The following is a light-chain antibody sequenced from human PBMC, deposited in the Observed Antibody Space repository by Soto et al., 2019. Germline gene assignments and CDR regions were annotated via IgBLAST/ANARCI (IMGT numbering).Light chain of an antibody. CDR1: QSVSSSH. CDR2: GAS. CDR3: QQRSNWPRYT. J-gene: IGKJ2*01. V-gene: IGKV3D-20*02. Sequence: ETVLTQSPGTLSLSPGERATLFCRAGQSVSSSHLAWYQQKPGQAPRLLISGASNRVTDVPDRFSGSGSGTDFTLTISRLETEDFAVYYCQQRSNWPRYTFGQGTKLEIK.